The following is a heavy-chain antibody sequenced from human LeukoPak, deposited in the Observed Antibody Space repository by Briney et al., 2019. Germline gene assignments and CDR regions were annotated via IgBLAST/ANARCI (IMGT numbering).Heavy chain of an antibody. CDR2: ITGSGGST. CDR3: AKAAVSLLWFGEPWYYFDY. J-gene: IGHJ4*02. Sequence: PGGSLRLSCAASGFTFSSHAMGWVRQAPGKGLEWVSSITGSGGSTYYGDSVKGRFTISRDNSKNTLYLQMNSLRAEDTAVYYCAKAAVSLLWFGEPWYYFDYWGQGTLVTVSS. CDR1: GFTFSSHA. D-gene: IGHD3-10*01. V-gene: IGHV3-23*01.